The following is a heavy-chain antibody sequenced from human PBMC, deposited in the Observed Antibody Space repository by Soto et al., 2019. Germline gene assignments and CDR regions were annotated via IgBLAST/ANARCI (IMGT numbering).Heavy chain of an antibody. Sequence: GGSLRLSCAASGFTFSSYAMSWVRQAPGKGLEWVSAISGSGGSTYYADSVKGRFTISRDNSKNTLYLQMNSLRAEDTAVYYCAKDDYYGSGSLSRPSDIDQYYYYGMDVWGQGTTVTVSS. CDR1: GFTFSSYA. J-gene: IGHJ6*02. CDR3: AKDDYYGSGSLSRPSDIDQYYYYGMDV. V-gene: IGHV3-23*01. CDR2: ISGSGGST. D-gene: IGHD3-10*01.